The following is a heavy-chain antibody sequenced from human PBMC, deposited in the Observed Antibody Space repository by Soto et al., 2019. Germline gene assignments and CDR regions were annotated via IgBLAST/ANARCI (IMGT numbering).Heavy chain of an antibody. V-gene: IGHV4-34*01. D-gene: IGHD3-10*01. Sequence: QVQLQQWGAGLLKPSETLSLSCAVSGGSFRDNYWTWFRQPPGKGLEWIWEISPSGTTKYTPSHMIRATISVDTSKTQISLKLTSVTAAGTSVYYCATSFWFGTQPEIWGQGTLVTVSS. CDR2: ISPSGTT. CDR1: GGSFRDNY. J-gene: IGHJ4*02. CDR3: ATSFWFGTQPEI.